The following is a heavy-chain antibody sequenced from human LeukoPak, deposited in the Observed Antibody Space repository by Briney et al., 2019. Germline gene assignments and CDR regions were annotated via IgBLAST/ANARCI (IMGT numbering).Heavy chain of an antibody. CDR1: GFTFTSYA. J-gene: IGHJ3*02. Sequence: GGSLRLSCAASGFTFTSYAMSWLRQAPGKGLEWISYVSSSGSGSTIYYADSVKGRFTISRDNAKNSLYLQMNSLRADDTALYYCARRTPLRAFDIWGQGAMVTVSS. V-gene: IGHV3-11*01. CDR2: VSSSGSGSTI. CDR3: ARRTPLRAFDI.